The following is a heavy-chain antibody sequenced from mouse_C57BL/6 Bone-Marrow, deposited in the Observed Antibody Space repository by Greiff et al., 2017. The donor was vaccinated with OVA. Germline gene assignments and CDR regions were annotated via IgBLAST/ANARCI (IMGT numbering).Heavy chain of an antibody. CDR2: IDPENGDT. J-gene: IGHJ3*01. CDR1: GFNIKDDY. Sequence: EVQLVESGAELVRQGASVKLSCTASGFNIKDDYMHWVKQRPEQGLEWIGWIDPENGDTEYASKFQGKATITADTSSNTAYLQLSSLTSEDTAVYYCTGDWFAYWGQGTLVTVSA. V-gene: IGHV14-4*01. CDR3: TGDWFAY.